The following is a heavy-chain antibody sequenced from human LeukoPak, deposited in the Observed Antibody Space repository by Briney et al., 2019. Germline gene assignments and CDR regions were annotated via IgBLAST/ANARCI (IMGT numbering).Heavy chain of an antibody. CDR1: GYSISSGYY. D-gene: IGHD3-16*02. CDR2: IYHSGST. V-gene: IGHV4-38-2*01. CDR3: ARIGGYDYVWRSYRSDY. Sequence: PSETLSLTCAVSGYSISSGYYWGWSRQPPGKGLEWIGSIYHSGSTYYNPSLKRRVTIAVDTSKNQFPLKLSSVPAADPAVYYCARIGGYDYVWRSYRSDYWGQGPLVTVSS. J-gene: IGHJ4*02.